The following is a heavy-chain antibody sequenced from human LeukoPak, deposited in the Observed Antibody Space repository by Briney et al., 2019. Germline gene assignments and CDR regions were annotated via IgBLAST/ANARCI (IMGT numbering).Heavy chain of an antibody. CDR1: GYSFTIYW. CDR2: IYPGDSDT. J-gene: IGHJ5*02. Sequence: GESLKISCKGSGYSFTIYWIGWVHQLPGKVLEWMGIIYPGDSDTRYSPSFQGQVTISADKSISTAYLQWSSLKASDTAMYYCARHVSATVLTRGWFDPWGQGTLVTVSS. CDR3: ARHVSATVLTRGWFDP. V-gene: IGHV5-51*07. D-gene: IGHD4-23*01.